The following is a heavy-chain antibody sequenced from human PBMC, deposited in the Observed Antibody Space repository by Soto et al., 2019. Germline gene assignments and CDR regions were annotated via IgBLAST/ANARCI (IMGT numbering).Heavy chain of an antibody. J-gene: IGHJ6*02. Sequence: LSLTCTVSGGSISSGGYYWSWIRQHPGKGLEWIGYIYYSGSTYYNPSLKSRVTISVDTSKNQFSLKLSSVTAADTAVYYCARDRRYSSGWYLPYGMDVWGQGTTVTVSS. CDR1: GGSISSGGYY. CDR2: IYYSGST. V-gene: IGHV4-31*03. D-gene: IGHD6-19*01. CDR3: ARDRRYSSGWYLPYGMDV.